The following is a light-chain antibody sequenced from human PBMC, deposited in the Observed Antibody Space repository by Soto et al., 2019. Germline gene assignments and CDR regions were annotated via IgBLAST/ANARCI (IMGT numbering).Light chain of an antibody. Sequence: DIQMTQSPSTLSGSVGDRVTITCRASQTISSWLAWYQQKKGKAPKLLIYKASTLKSGVPSRFSGSGSGTEFTLTISRPQPDDFETYYCQHYNSYSEAFGQGTKVDIK. J-gene: IGKJ1*01. CDR2: KAS. CDR3: QHYNSYSEA. CDR1: QTISSW. V-gene: IGKV1-5*03.